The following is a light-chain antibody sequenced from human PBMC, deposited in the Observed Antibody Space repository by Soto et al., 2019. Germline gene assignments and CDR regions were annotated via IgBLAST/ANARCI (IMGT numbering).Light chain of an antibody. J-gene: IGKJ2*01. V-gene: IGKV3-11*01. CDR2: DAS. Sequence: EIVLTQSPATLSLSPGERATLSCRASQRVRSYLAWYQQKPGQAPRLLLYDASNRATGIPARFSGSGSGTDFTLTISSLEPEDFALYYCQQRGDWPLYTFGQGTSLEIK. CDR1: QRVRSY. CDR3: QQRGDWPLYT.